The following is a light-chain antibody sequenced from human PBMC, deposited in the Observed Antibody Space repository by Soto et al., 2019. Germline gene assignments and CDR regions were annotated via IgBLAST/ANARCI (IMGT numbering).Light chain of an antibody. J-gene: IGLJ2*01. CDR1: SSDVGGYNY. V-gene: IGLV2-8*01. Sequence: QSILTQRPSASGSPGQSFTISCTGTSSDVGGYNYVSWYQQHPGKPPKLMIYEVSKRPSGVPDRFSGSKSGNTASLTVSGLQAEDEADYYCSSYAGSNNLVFGGGTKLTVL. CDR3: SSYAGSNNLV. CDR2: EVS.